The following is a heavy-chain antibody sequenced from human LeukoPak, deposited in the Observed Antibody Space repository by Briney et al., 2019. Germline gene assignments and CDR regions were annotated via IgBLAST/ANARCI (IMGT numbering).Heavy chain of an antibody. V-gene: IGHV3-11*01. CDR2: ISSSGSTI. CDR3: AAYCTSATCLIDH. J-gene: IGHJ5*02. D-gene: IGHD2-2*01. Sequence: GGSLRLSCAASGFTFSDYYMSWIRQAPGKGLEWVSYISSSGSTIYYADSVKGRFTISRDNSKNTLYLQMNSLRAEDTAVYYCAAYCTSATCLIDHWGQGTLVTVSS. CDR1: GFTFSDYY.